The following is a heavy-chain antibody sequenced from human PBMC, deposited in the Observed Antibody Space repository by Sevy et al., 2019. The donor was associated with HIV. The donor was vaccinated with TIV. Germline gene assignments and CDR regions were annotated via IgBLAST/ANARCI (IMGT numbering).Heavy chain of an antibody. Sequence: ASVKVSCKAPGGSFSNFAYIWVRQVPGQGLEWMGMIIPIFGAPNYAQKFQDRVTITADESTNTAYMELSSLISDETAVYYCARGYYYGSGSYYPPDYWGQGTLVTVSS. CDR2: IIPIFGAP. D-gene: IGHD3-10*01. CDR3: ARGYYYGSGSYYPPDY. J-gene: IGHJ4*02. CDR1: GGSFSNFA. V-gene: IGHV1-69*13.